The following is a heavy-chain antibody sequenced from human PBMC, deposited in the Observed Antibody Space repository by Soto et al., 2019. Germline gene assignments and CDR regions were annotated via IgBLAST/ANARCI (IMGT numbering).Heavy chain of an antibody. Sequence: ASVKVSCKASGYTFTSYYMHWVRQAPGQGLEWMGIINPSGGSTSYAQKFQGRVTMTRDTSTSTVYMELSSLRSEDTAVYYCARDLVEYDFWSTAYGMDVWGQGTTVTVS. CDR1: GYTFTSYY. D-gene: IGHD3-3*01. CDR2: INPSGGST. J-gene: IGHJ6*02. CDR3: ARDLVEYDFWSTAYGMDV. V-gene: IGHV1-46*01.